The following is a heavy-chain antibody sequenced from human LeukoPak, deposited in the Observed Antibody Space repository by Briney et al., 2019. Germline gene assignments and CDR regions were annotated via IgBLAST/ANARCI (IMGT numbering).Heavy chain of an antibody. J-gene: IGHJ6*02. D-gene: IGHD6-19*01. CDR2: ISAYNGNT. CDR3: ARGIAVAGLYYYGMDV. V-gene: IGHV1-18*01. Sequence: VASVKVSCKASGYTFTSYGISWVGQAPGQGLEWMGWISAYNGNTNYAQKLQGRDTMTTDTSTSTAYMELRSLRSDDTAVYYCARGIAVAGLYYYGMDVWGQGTTVTVSS. CDR1: GYTFTSYG.